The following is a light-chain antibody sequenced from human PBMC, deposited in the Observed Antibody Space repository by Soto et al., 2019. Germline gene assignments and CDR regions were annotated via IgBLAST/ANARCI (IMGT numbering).Light chain of an antibody. CDR1: SRDVGSYNL. J-gene: IGLJ2*01. V-gene: IGLV2-23*03. Sequence: QSALTQPASGSGSPGQSITISCTGTSRDVGSYNLVSWYQQHPGKAPKLMIYEGSKRPSGVSNRFSGSKSGNTASLTISGLQAEDEADYYCCSYAGSSTFEVFGGGTKLTVL. CDR3: CSYAGSSTFEV. CDR2: EGS.